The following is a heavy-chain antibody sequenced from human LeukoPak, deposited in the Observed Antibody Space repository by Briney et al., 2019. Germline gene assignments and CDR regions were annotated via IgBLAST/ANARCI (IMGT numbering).Heavy chain of an antibody. CDR3: ARAYYDFWSGPKMNMDV. Sequence: ASVKVSCKASGGTFSSYAISWVRQALGQGLEWMGGIIPIFGTANYAQKFQGRVTITTDESTSTAYMELSSLRSEDTAVYYCARAYYDFWSGPKMNMDVWGKGTTVTVSS. J-gene: IGHJ6*03. V-gene: IGHV1-69*05. CDR1: GGTFSSYA. D-gene: IGHD3-3*01. CDR2: IIPIFGTA.